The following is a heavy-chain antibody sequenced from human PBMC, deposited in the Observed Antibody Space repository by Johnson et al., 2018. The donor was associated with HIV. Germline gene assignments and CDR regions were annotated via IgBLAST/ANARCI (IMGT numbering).Heavy chain of an antibody. CDR1: TFTFSSYA. Sequence: VQLVESGGGLIQPGGSLRLSCAASTFTFSSYAMSWVRQAPGKGLEWVSAISGSGGSTYYADSVKGRFTLSRDNSKNTLYLQMNSLRAGDTAVYYCARTLGFGTEDAFDIWGQGTMVTVSS. CDR2: ISGSGGST. V-gene: IGHV3-23*04. J-gene: IGHJ3*02. CDR3: ARTLGFGTEDAFDI. D-gene: IGHD3-10*01.